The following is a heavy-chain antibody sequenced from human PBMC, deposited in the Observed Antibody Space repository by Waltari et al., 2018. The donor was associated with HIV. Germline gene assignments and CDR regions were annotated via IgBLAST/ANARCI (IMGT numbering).Heavy chain of an antibody. V-gene: IGHV1-2*06. D-gene: IGHD3-16*01. Sequence: QVQLVQSGAEAKKPGASVKVSCKASGYTITGYFLHWVRQAPGQGLEWMGRLNPSSGKTNYAQKFQGRVTMTSDTSINTAYMELSSLRSDDTAVYYCARDMGPFNNWGQGTLVTVSS. CDR1: GYTITGYF. J-gene: IGHJ4*02. CDR3: ARDMGPFNN. CDR2: LNPSSGKT.